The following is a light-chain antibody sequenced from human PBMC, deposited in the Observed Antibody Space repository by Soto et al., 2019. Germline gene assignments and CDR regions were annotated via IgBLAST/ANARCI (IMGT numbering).Light chain of an antibody. Sequence: EMVRTQSPATLSVSPGERATLSCRASQSVSSNLAWYQQKPGQAPRLLIYGASTRATGIPARFSGSGSGTEFTLTISSLQSEDFAVYYCQQYNNWPPWTFGQGPKVDIK. CDR1: QSVSSN. CDR2: GAS. CDR3: QQYNNWPPWT. J-gene: IGKJ1*01. V-gene: IGKV3-15*01.